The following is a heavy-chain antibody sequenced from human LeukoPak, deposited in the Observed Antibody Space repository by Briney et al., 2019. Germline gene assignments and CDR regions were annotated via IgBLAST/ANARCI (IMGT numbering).Heavy chain of an antibody. J-gene: IGHJ4*02. CDR1: GFTFSSYW. V-gene: IGHV4-4*07. CDR2: LYTSGST. CDR3: ARDGKEGGYNYDY. D-gene: IGHD5-24*01. Sequence: GSLRLSCAASGFTFSSYWMSWIRQPAGKGLQWIGRLYTSGSTDYNPSLKSRVTISGDTSKNQFSLTLSSVTAADTAVYYCARDGKEGGYNYDYWGQGTLVTVSS.